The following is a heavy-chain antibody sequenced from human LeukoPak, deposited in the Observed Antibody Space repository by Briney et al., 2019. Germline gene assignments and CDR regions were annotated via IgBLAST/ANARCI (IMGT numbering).Heavy chain of an antibody. CDR3: AKDSAFLYYYGSGSYQPLDY. CDR2: ISGSGGST. CDR1: GFTFSSYA. J-gene: IGHJ4*02. V-gene: IGHV3-23*01. D-gene: IGHD3-10*01. Sequence: GGSLRLSCAASGFTFSSYAMSWVRQAPGKGLEWVSAISGSGGSTYYADSVKGRFTISRDNSKNTLYLQMNSLRAEDTAVYYCAKDSAFLYYYGSGSYQPLDYWGQGTLVAVSS.